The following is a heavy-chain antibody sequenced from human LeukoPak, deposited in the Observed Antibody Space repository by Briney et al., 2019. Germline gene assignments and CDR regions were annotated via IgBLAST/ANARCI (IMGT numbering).Heavy chain of an antibody. J-gene: IGHJ5*02. CDR3: ARKSGYSSTNWFDP. CDR2: INWNGGST. D-gene: IGHD6-13*01. CDR1: GFTFDDYG. V-gene: IGHV3-20*04. Sequence: GGSLRLSCAASGFTFDDYGMSWVRQAPGKGLEWVSGINWNGGSTGYADSVKGRFTISRDNAKNSLYQQMNSLRAEDTALYYCARKSGYSSTNWFDPWGQGTLVTVSS.